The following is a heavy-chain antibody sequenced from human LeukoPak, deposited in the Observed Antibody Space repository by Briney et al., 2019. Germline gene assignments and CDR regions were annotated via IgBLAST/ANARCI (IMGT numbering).Heavy chain of an antibody. CDR2: IYYSGST. CDR3: ARETYYYDSSGYWVAIGFDP. J-gene: IGHJ5*02. V-gene: IGHV4-59*01. CDR1: GGSIRSYY. Sequence: SETLSLTCTVSGGSIRSYYWSWIRQPPGKGLEWIGYIYYSGSTNYNPSLKSRVTISVDTSKNQFSLKLSSVTAADTAVYYCARETYYYDSSGYWVAIGFDPWGQGTLVTVSS. D-gene: IGHD3-22*01.